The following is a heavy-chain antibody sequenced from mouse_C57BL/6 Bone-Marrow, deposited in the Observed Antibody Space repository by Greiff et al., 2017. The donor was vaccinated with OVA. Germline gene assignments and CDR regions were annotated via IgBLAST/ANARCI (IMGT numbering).Heavy chain of an antibody. CDR3: ARERVLTYYYAMDY. V-gene: IGHV5-4*01. CDR1: GFTFSSYA. CDR2: ISDGGSYT. J-gene: IGHJ4*01. D-gene: IGHD4-1*01. Sequence: EVKLVESGGGLVKPGGSLKLSCAASGFTFSSYAMSWVRQTPEKRLEWVATISDGGSYTYYPDNVKGRFTISRDNAKNNLYLQMSHLQSEDTAMYYCARERVLTYYYAMDYWGQGTSVTVSS.